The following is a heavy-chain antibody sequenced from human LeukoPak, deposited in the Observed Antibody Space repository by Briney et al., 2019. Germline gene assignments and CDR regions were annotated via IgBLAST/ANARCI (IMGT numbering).Heavy chain of an antibody. D-gene: IGHD6-6*01. J-gene: IGHJ4*02. V-gene: IGHV1-69*13. Sequence: ASVKVPCKASGGTFSSYAISWVRQAPGQGLEWMGGIIPIFGTANYAQKFQGRVTITADESTSTAYMELSSLRSEDTAVYYCARGRQLVGGFDYWGQGTLVTVSS. CDR3: ARGRQLVGGFDY. CDR2: IIPIFGTA. CDR1: GGTFSSYA.